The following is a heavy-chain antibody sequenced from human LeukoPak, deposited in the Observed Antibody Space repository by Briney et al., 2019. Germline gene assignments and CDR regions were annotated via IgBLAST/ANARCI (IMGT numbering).Heavy chain of an antibody. Sequence: APVKVSCKASGYTFTSYGISWVRQAPGQGLEWMGWISAYNGNTNYAQKLQGRVTMTTDTSTSTAYMELRSLRSDDTAVYYCARDGSYYYDSSGCDYWGQGTLVTVSS. CDR1: GYTFTSYG. D-gene: IGHD3-22*01. J-gene: IGHJ4*02. CDR2: ISAYNGNT. V-gene: IGHV1-18*01. CDR3: ARDGSYYYDSSGCDY.